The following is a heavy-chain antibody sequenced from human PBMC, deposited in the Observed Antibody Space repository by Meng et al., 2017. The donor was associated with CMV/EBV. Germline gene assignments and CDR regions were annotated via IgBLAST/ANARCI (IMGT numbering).Heavy chain of an antibody. V-gene: IGHV1-69*05. CDR2: IIPIFGTA. D-gene: IGHD5-18*01. Sequence: SVKVSCKASGGTFSSYAISWVRQAPGQGLEWMGGIIPIFGTANYAQKFQGRVTMTTDESTSTAYMELSSLRSEDTAVYYCARGDTAMVDYYYYGMDVWGQGTTVTVSS. CDR1: GGTFSSYA. J-gene: IGHJ6*02. CDR3: ARGDTAMVDYYYYGMDV.